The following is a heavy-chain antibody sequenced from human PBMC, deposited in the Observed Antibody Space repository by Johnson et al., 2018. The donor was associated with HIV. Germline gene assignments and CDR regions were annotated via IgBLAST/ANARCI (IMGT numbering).Heavy chain of an antibody. CDR1: GFTFGHYG. D-gene: IGHD6-25*01. CDR3: AKLILRSANLLPHDAFDL. Sequence: QVQLVESGGGVVQPGRSLRLSCAASGFTFGHYGMHWVRQAPGKGLEWVAVVWYDGSYKYYADSVKGRFTISRDNSKNTLYLQMSSLRPEDTAVYYCAKLILRSANLLPHDAFDLWGQGTMVTVSS. CDR2: VWYDGSYK. J-gene: IGHJ3*01. V-gene: IGHV3-33*06.